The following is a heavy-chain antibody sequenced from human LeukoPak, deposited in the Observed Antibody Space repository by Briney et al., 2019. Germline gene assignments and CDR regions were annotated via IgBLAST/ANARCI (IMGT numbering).Heavy chain of an antibody. J-gene: IGHJ5*02. CDR1: GFTFRSYW. Sequence: GGSLRLSCAASGFTFRSYWMSWVRQAPGKGLEWVANMKLEGSEEYYVDSVKGRFTFSSDNAKNSLYLQMNSLRVDDTAVYYCARWARYCSSGSCYSWFDPWGQGTLVTVSS. D-gene: IGHD2-15*01. CDR3: ARWARYCSSGSCYSWFDP. CDR2: MKLEGSEE. V-gene: IGHV3-7*01.